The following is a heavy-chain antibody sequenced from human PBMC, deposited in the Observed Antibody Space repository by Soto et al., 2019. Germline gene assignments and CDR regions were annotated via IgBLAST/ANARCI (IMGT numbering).Heavy chain of an antibody. V-gene: IGHV4-31*03. J-gene: IGHJ3*02. CDR3: ARVEVGAKDAFDI. D-gene: IGHD1-26*01. CDR2: IYYSGST. CDR1: GGSISSGGYY. Sequence: PSETLSLTCTVSGGSISSGGYYWSRIRQHPGKGLEWIGYIYYSGSTYYNPSLKSRVTISVDTSKNQFSLKLSSVTAADTAVYYCARVEVGAKDAFDIWGQGTMVTVSS.